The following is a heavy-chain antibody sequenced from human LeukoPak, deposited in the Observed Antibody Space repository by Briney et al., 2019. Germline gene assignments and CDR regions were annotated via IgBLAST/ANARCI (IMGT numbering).Heavy chain of an antibody. CDR2: ISSSGSTI. CDR3: ARDAKCRY. CDR1: GFTFNSYE. V-gene: IGHV3-48*03. J-gene: IGHJ4*02. Sequence: QSGGSLRLSCAASGFTFNSYEMNWVRQTPGKELEWVSYISSSGSTIYYADSVKGRFTISRDNAKNSLYLQMNSLRAGDTAVYYCARDAKCRYWGQGTLVTVSS. D-gene: IGHD2-15*01.